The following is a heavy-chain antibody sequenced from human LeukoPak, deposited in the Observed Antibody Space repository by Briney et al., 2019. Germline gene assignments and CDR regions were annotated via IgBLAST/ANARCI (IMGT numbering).Heavy chain of an antibody. Sequence: GGSLRLSCAASGFDFSSNWMHWVRHAPGQGLVWVSRIKGDGISTNYADSVKGRFTISRDIAKNTLYLQMNSLRAEDTAVYYCAKDSGWFRFDYWGQGTLVTVSS. CDR2: IKGDGIST. D-gene: IGHD6-13*01. J-gene: IGHJ4*02. CDR1: GFDFSSNW. V-gene: IGHV3-74*01. CDR3: AKDSGWFRFDY.